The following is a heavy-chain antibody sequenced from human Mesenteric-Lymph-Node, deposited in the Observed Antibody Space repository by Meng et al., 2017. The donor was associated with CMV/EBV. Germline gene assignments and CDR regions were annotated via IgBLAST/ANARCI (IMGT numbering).Heavy chain of an antibody. Sequence: VHLVGSGGGLVHPGGSLRLSCAASGFNVRDKYMSWVRQAPGKGLEWVCIIYRGDNTYYIDSVKDRFTVSRDNSKNTMYLQMYSLRVEDTAVYYCTGDSVSNPNLDYWGQGTLVTVSS. J-gene: IGHJ4*02. V-gene: IGHV3-66*01. CDR1: GFNVRDKY. CDR3: TGDSVSNPNLDY. CDR2: IYRGDNT. D-gene: IGHD3-10*01.